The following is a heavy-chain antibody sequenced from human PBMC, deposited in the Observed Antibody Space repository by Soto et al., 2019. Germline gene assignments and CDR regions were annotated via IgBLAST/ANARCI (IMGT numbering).Heavy chain of an antibody. V-gene: IGHV3-33*01. Sequence: QVQLVESGGGVVQPGRSLRLSCAASGFTFSSYGMHWVRQAPGKGLEWVAVIWYDGSNKYYADSVKGRFTISRDNSKNTRYLQMNSLRAEDTAVYYCARGGYSYAPFDYWGQGTLVTVSS. D-gene: IGHD5-18*01. J-gene: IGHJ4*02. CDR1: GFTFSSYG. CDR3: ARGGYSYAPFDY. CDR2: IWYDGSNK.